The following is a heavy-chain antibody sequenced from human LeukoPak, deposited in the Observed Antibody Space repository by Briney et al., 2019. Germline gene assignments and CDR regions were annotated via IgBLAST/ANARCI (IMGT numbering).Heavy chain of an antibody. CDR1: GDSISSGDYS. CDR3: ARELWFVNAPGSWFDP. Sequence: SETLSLTCAVSGDSISSGDYSWSWIRQPSGKGLEWIGYIFHSGSSYYNPSLKSRVTISVDKSKNQFSLRLTSVTAADTAVYYCARELWFVNAPGSWFDPWGQGTLVTASS. D-gene: IGHD3-10*01. V-gene: IGHV4-30-2*01. CDR2: IFHSGSS. J-gene: IGHJ5*02.